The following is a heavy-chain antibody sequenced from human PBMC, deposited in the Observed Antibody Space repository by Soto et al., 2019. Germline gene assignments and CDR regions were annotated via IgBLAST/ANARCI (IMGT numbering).Heavy chain of an antibody. CDR2: IYSGGST. CDR3: ASAAVTAPDY. Sequence: EVQLVESGGGLIQPGGSLRLSCAASGFTVSSKYMTWVRQAPGKGLEWVSVIYSGGSTYYADSVKGRFTISRDNSKNALDLQMTSRRAEDTAVYYCASAAVTAPDYWGQGTLVTVSS. V-gene: IGHV3-53*01. CDR1: GFTVSSKY. D-gene: IGHD2-21*02. J-gene: IGHJ4*02.